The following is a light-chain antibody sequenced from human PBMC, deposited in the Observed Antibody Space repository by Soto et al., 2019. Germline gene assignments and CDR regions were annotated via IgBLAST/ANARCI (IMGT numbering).Light chain of an antibody. V-gene: IGKV1-5*01. CDR2: DAS. CDR1: QSISTR. J-gene: IGKJ1*01. Sequence: DIQMAQSPSTVSASVGDTVTITCRASQSISTRLAWYQQKAGTAPKVLIYDASRLESGVPSRISGSGSGTEFTLTISRLQPDDFASYYCQQYKSYSPRTFGQGTKVDIK. CDR3: QQYKSYSPRT.